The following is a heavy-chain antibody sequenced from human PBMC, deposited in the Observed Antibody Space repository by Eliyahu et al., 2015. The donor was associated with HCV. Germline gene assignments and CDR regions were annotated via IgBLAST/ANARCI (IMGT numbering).Heavy chain of an antibody. CDR3: ARDLFCSGTACLMGELDY. CDR2: IHGSGLSA. D-gene: IGHD1-14*01. J-gene: IGHJ4*02. Sequence: EVQLLESGGGLVQPGGSLRLSCAASGFTFSRYAMSWVRQAPGKGLECVSAIHGSGLSAYYADSVKGRFTISRDNPKSTLYLHMSSLRAEDTAIYYCARDLFCSGTACLMGELDYWGQGIVVTVSS. V-gene: IGHV3-23*01. CDR1: GFTFSRYA.